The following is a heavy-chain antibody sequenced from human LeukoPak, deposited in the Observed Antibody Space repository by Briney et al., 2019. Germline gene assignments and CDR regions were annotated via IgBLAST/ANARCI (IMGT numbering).Heavy chain of an antibody. V-gene: IGHV3-30-3*01. J-gene: IGHJ4*02. Sequence: PGGSLRLSCVASGFTFSSYAMHWVRQAPGKGLEWVAVISYDGSNKYYADPVKGRFTISRDNSKNTLYLQMNSLRAEDTAVYYCASVVVVAARSYWGQGTLVTVSS. CDR1: GFTFSSYA. CDR2: ISYDGSNK. D-gene: IGHD2-15*01. CDR3: ASVVVVAARSY.